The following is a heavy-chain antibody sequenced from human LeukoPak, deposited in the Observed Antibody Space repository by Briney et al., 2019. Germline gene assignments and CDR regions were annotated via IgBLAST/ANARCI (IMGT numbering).Heavy chain of an antibody. CDR2: IYPGDSDT. D-gene: IGHD6-6*01. CDR1: GYSFTSYW. Sequence: GESLKISCKGSGYSFTSYWIGWVRQLPGKGLEWMGIIYPGDSDTRYSPSFQGQVTISADKSISTAYLQWSSLKASDTAMYYCARQHDSSSLAFGEVAFDIWGQGTMVTVSS. J-gene: IGHJ3*02. V-gene: IGHV5-51*01. CDR3: ARQHDSSSLAFGEVAFDI.